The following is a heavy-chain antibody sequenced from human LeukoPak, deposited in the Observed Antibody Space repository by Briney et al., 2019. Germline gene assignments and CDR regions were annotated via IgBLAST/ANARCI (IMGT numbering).Heavy chain of an antibody. CDR2: INHSGCT. D-gene: IGHD6-13*01. CDR1: GGSFSGYY. Sequence: SETQSLTCAVYGGSFSGYYWSWIRQPPGKGLEWIGEINHSGCTNYNPSLKSRVTISVDASKNQFSLKLSSVTAADTAVYYCARGRGLAAAPCYFDYWGQGTLVTVSS. CDR3: ARGRGLAAAPCYFDY. J-gene: IGHJ4*02. V-gene: IGHV4-34*01.